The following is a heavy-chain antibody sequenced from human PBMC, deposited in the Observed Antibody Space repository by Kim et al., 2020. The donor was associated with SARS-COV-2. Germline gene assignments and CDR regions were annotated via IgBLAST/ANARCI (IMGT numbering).Heavy chain of an antibody. J-gene: IGHJ4*02. CDR3: ARSRAAAGTGAFDY. Sequence: PSFKGQVPISADKSISTAYLQWSSLKASDTAMYYCARSRAAAGTGAFDYWGQGTLVTVSS. D-gene: IGHD6-13*01. V-gene: IGHV5-51*01.